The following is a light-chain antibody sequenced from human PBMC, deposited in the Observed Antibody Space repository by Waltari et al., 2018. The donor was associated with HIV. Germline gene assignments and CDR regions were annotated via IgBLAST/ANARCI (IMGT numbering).Light chain of an antibody. CDR2: LNSDGSH. CDR3: QTWATGIVV. V-gene: IGLV4-69*01. J-gene: IGLJ2*01. Sequence: QLVVTQSPSASASLGASVKLTSTLTSVHSNHAIAWHQQRPQKGPRYLMKLNSDGSHNKGDGIPDRFSGSSSGAERYLTISSLQSEDEADYYCQTWATGIVVFGGGTKLTVL. CDR1: SVHSNHA.